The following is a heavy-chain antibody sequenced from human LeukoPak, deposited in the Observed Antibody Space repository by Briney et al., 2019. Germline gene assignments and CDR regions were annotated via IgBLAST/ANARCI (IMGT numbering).Heavy chain of an antibody. CDR3: ARVMSSGSPLDY. D-gene: IGHD3-10*01. Sequence: GGSLRLSCAASGFTVNRTYMSWVRQAPGRGLEWVSVIYSGGATYYSDSVKGRFTISRDNAKNSLYLQLNSLTAEDTAVYYCARVMSSGSPLDYWGQGTLVTVSS. CDR2: IYSGGAT. V-gene: IGHV3-66*01. CDR1: GFTVNRTY. J-gene: IGHJ4*02.